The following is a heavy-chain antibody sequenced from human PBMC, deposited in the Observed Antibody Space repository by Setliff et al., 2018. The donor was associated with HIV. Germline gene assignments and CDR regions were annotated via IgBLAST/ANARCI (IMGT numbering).Heavy chain of an antibody. CDR3: ARVDCSGGSCYSPAY. V-gene: IGHV3-30*02. D-gene: IGHD2-15*01. Sequence: PGGSLRLSCAASGITFSNYAMHWVRQAPGKGLEWVAFIRYDGSNKYYADSVKGRFTISRDDSKNTVYLQMNSLRAEDTAVYYCARVDCSGGSCYSPAYWGQGTLVTSPQ. J-gene: IGHJ4*02. CDR1: GITFSNYA. CDR2: IRYDGSNK.